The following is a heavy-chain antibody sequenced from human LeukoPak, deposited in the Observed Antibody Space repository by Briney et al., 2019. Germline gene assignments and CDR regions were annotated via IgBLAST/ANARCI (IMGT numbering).Heavy chain of an antibody. D-gene: IGHD6-13*01. CDR1: GGSISSSSYY. V-gene: IGHV4-39*01. CDR2: IYYSGST. J-gene: IGHJ4*02. Sequence: PSGTLSLTCTVSGGSISSSSYYWGWIRQPPGKGLEWIGSIYYSGSTYYNPSLKSRVTISVDTSKNQFSLKLSSVTAADTAVYYCARPSGRRGYSSSWYYFDYWGQGTLVTVSS. CDR3: ARPSGRRGYSSSWYYFDY.